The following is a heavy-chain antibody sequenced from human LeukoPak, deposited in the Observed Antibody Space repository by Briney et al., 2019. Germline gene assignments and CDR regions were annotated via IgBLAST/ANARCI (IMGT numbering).Heavy chain of an antibody. CDR1: GFTLSSHG. CDR2: IRYDGSNK. D-gene: IGHD3-16*01. CDR3: AKTHYGGGYYFDY. Sequence: GGSLRLSCAASGFTLSSHGMHWVRHDPGKGLEWVSFIRYDGSNKYYADSVKGRFTISRDNSKNTLYLQMNSLRAEDTAVYYCAKTHYGGGYYFDYWGQGTLVTVSS. J-gene: IGHJ4*02. V-gene: IGHV3-30*02.